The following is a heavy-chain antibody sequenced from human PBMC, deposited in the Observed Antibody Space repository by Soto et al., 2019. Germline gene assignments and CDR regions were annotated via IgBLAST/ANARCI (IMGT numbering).Heavy chain of an antibody. CDR1: GGSMSSGGYS. J-gene: IGHJ6*02. V-gene: IGHV4-30-2*01. CDR2: IYHNGSP. Sequence: SETLSLICAVSGGSMSSGGYSWSWIRQPPGKGLEWIGYIYHNGSPYYNPSLKSRVTISVDRSKNQFSLKLSSLTAADTAVYYCARVPDVWGQGTTVTVSS. CDR3: ARVPDV.